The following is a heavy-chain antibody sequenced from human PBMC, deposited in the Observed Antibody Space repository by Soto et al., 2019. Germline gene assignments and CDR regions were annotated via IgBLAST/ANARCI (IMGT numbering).Heavy chain of an antibody. CDR3: AKRILWFGGLAAPMDV. Sequence: GGSLRLSCAASGFTFSSYGMHWVRQAPGKGLEWVAVISYDGSNKYYADSVKGRFTISRDNSKNTLYLQMNSLRAEDTAVYYCAKRILWFGGLAAPMDVWGQGTTVTVSS. D-gene: IGHD3-10*01. J-gene: IGHJ6*02. CDR2: ISYDGSNK. V-gene: IGHV3-30*18. CDR1: GFTFSSYG.